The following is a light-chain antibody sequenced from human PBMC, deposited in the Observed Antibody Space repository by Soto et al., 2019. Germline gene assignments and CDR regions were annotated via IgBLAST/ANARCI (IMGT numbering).Light chain of an antibody. CDR2: DAS. V-gene: IGKV3-15*01. Sequence: EIWMPQSPATLSVSPGERATLSCRSSPSVISNLAWYQHKPGQAPRLLIYDASTRATGIPARFSGSGSGTEYTLPISSLQSEDSSVYYCQPFSCHPFPVPFGGGTKVELK. CDR3: QPFSCHPFPVP. CDR1: PSVISN. J-gene: IGKJ4*02.